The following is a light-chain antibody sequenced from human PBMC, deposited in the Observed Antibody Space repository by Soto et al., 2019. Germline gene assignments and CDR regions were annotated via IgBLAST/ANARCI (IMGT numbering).Light chain of an antibody. V-gene: IGLV1-40*01. Sequence: QSVLTQPPSVSGAPGQRVTISYTGSSSNIGAVFDVHWYQQVPGTAPKLLIYENTKRPSGVPDRFSVSKSGTSASLAITGLQAEDEADYYCQSYDSGLSGWLFGGGTKLTVL. CDR2: ENT. J-gene: IGLJ2*01. CDR3: QSYDSGLSGWL. CDR1: SSNIGAVFD.